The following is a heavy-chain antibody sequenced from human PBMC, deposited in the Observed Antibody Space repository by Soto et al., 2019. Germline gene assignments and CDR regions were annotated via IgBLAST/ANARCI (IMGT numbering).Heavy chain of an antibody. V-gene: IGHV3-21*01. Sequence: AGSLSLSCAASGFTFSSYSMNWVRQAPGKGLEWVSSISSSSSHIYYADSVKGRFTIARDNAKNSLYLQMNSRRAEDTAVYYCARDQPLEMATNSAFDIWGQG. CDR2: ISSSSSHI. D-gene: IGHD5-12*01. CDR3: ARDQPLEMATNSAFDI. J-gene: IGHJ3*02. CDR1: GFTFSSYS.